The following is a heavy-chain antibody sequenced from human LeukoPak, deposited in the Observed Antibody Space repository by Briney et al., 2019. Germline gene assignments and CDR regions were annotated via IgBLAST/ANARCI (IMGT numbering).Heavy chain of an antibody. J-gene: IGHJ4*02. V-gene: IGHV3-30*04. Sequence: GGSLRLSCAASGFTFSSYSMHWVRQAPGNGLEWVAVISYDGSNKYYADSVKGRFTISRDNSKNTLYLQMNSLRAEDTAVYYCARIYYYGSGSPRDFDYWGQGTMVTVSS. CDR3: ARIYYYGSGSPRDFDY. CDR2: ISYDGSNK. CDR1: GFTFSSYS. D-gene: IGHD3-10*01.